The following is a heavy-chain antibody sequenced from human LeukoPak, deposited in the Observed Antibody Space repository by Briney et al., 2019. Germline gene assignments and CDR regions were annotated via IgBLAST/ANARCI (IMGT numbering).Heavy chain of an antibody. CDR1: GFTFSSYA. J-gene: IGHJ4*02. Sequence: PGGSLRLSCAASGFTFSSYAMSWVRQAPGKGLEWVSAISGSGGSTYYADPVKGRFTISRDNSKNTLYLQMNSLRAEDTAVYYCAKEPPGIAAAGWVFDYWGQGTLVTVSS. CDR2: ISGSGGST. D-gene: IGHD6-13*01. CDR3: AKEPPGIAAAGWVFDY. V-gene: IGHV3-23*01.